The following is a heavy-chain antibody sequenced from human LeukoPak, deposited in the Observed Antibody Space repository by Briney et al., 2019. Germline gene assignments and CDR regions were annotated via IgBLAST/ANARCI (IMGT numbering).Heavy chain of an antibody. V-gene: IGHV3-23*01. Sequence: GGSLRLSCAASGFTFSSYAMSWVRQAPGKGLEWVSAICGSGGSTYYADSVKGRFTISRDNAKNTLYLQMNNLRAEATAVYYCAKPGKEGYCSSTSCYYYYYYMDVWGKGTTVTVSS. CDR2: ICGSGGST. D-gene: IGHD2-2*01. CDR3: AKPGKEGYCSSTSCYYYYYYMDV. CDR1: GFTFSSYA. J-gene: IGHJ6*03.